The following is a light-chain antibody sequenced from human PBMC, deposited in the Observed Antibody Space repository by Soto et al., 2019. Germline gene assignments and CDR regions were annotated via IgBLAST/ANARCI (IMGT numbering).Light chain of an antibody. Sequence: EVVMTQSPLSLPVTLGQPASISCRSSQSLAYIDGNTYLTWFHQRPGQSPRRLIYYVSNRDSGVSDRFSGSGSCTDFTLKISRVEAEDAGIYYCMQSTHWPPYTFGQGTKLEIK. V-gene: IGKV2-30*01. J-gene: IGKJ2*01. CDR1: QSLAYIDGNTY. CDR2: YVS. CDR3: MQSTHWPPYT.